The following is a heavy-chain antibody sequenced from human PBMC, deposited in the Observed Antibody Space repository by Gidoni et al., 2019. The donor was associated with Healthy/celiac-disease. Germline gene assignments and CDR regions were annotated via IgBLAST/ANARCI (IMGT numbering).Heavy chain of an antibody. CDR3: AKVSELRFYYMDV. V-gene: IGHV3-23*04. D-gene: IGHD1-26*01. CDR2: IIGSGGST. J-gene: IGHJ6*03. Sequence: EVQLVESGGGLVQPGGALGLSWAASGFTFSSYAMSWVRQAPGKGLECVSAIIGSGGSTYYADYVKCRLTISRDNSKNTLYLQMNSLRAEDTAVYYCAKVSELRFYYMDVWGKGTTVTVSS. CDR1: GFTFSSYA.